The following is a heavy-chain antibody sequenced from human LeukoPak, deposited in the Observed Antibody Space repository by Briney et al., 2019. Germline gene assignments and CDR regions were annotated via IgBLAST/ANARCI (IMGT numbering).Heavy chain of an antibody. J-gene: IGHJ4*02. D-gene: IGHD2-15*01. CDR3: TTDGGMTIRPLFDF. CDR1: GITFTSAW. CDR2: IKSKTDGGTT. V-gene: IGHV3-15*01. Sequence: GGSLRLSCAASGITFTSAWMGWVRQAPGKGLEWVGRIKSKTDGGTTDYAAPVRGRFTISTDDSKITSYLQMNNLKIEDTAVYYCTTDGGMTIRPLFDFWGQGTLVTVSS.